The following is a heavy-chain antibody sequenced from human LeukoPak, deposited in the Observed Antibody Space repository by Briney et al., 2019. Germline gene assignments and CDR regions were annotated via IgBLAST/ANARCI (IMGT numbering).Heavy chain of an antibody. V-gene: IGHV6-1*01. CDR1: GDSVSSNSVT. Sequence: SQTLSLTCAISGDSVSSNSVTWNWIRQSPSRGLEWLGRTYYRSTWYNDHAVSVRGRITVNPDTSKNQFSLHLNSVTPEDTAVYYCARKLTQYDCFDPWGQGILVTVSS. CDR2: TYYRSTWYN. CDR3: ARKLTQYDCFDP. D-gene: IGHD1-1*01. J-gene: IGHJ5*02.